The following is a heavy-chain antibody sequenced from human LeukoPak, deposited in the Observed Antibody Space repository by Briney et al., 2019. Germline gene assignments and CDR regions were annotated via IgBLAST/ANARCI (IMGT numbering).Heavy chain of an antibody. CDR3: AKDFYYYDSMFDY. D-gene: IGHD3-22*01. V-gene: IGHV3-30*18. CDR2: ISYDGSNK. J-gene: IGHJ4*02. CDR1: GFTFRSYG. Sequence: GGSLRLSCAASGFTFRSYGMHWLRQAPGKGLEWVAVISYDGSNKYYADSVKGRFTISRDNSKNTLYLQMNSLRAEDTAVYYCAKDFYYYDSMFDYWGQGTLVTVSS.